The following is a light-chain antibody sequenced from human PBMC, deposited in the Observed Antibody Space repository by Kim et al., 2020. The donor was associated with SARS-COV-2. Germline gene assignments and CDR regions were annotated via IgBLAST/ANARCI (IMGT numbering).Light chain of an antibody. Sequence: IQLTQSPSSLSASVGDRVTITCRASQGINSYLGWYQQKPGKAPKLLIYAASTLQSGVPSRFSGSGSGTDFTLTISSLQPEDFATYYCQQANSYPRTFGQGTKLEIK. V-gene: IGKV1-9*01. CDR1: QGINSY. J-gene: IGKJ2*02. CDR3: QQANSYPRT. CDR2: AAS.